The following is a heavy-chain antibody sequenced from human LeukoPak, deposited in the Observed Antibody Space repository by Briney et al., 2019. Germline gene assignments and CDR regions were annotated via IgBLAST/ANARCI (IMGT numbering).Heavy chain of an antibody. CDR3: ARARSYTYGNFDY. J-gene: IGHJ4*02. D-gene: IGHD5-18*01. V-gene: IGHV4-59*01. CDR1: GDSISSYY. CDR2: IYKSEST. Sequence: SETLSLTCTVSGDSISSYYWSWIRQPPGERLEWIGYIYKSESTKYNPSLKSRVTISVDTSKTQISLKLNSVTAADTAVYYCARARSYTYGNFDYWGREPWSPCPQ.